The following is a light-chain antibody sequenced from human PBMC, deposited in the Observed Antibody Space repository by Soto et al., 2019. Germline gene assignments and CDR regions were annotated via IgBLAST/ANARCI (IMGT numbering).Light chain of an antibody. CDR3: QQLNSYPIT. CDR2: GAS. V-gene: IGKV3-20*01. Sequence: IVLTQSPGTLSLSPGERATLSCRASQSVSNNYLAWYQQKPGQAPRLLIYGASNRATGIPDRFSGSGSGTDFTLTISSLQPEDFATYYCQQLNSYPITFGQGTRLEIK. J-gene: IGKJ5*01. CDR1: QSVSNNY.